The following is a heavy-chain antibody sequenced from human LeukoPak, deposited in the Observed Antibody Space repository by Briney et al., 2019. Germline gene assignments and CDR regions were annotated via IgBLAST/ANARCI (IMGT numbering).Heavy chain of an antibody. CDR2: ISDSGGSA. V-gene: IGHV3-23*01. Sequence: GGSLRLSCEASGFTFDSYGMNWVRQAPGKGLEWVSGISDSGGSAYYADSVKGRFTISRDNSKNTLYLQMSSLRAEDTALYYCAKDKRLDSSGSFHPFDYWGQGTLVTVSS. CDR3: AKDKRLDSSGSFHPFDY. D-gene: IGHD3-22*01. J-gene: IGHJ4*02. CDR1: GFTFDSYG.